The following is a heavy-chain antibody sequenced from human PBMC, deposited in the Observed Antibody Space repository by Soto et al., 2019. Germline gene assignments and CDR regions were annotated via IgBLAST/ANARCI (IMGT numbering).Heavy chain of an antibody. V-gene: IGHV1-69*01. CDR3: ERHLLDTWGSHYYYYYGMDV. CDR2: IIPIFGTA. J-gene: IGHJ6*02. D-gene: IGHD3-16*01. CDR1: GGTFSSYA. Sequence: QVHLVQSGAEVKKPGSSVKVACKASGGTFSSYAISWVRQAPGQGREWMGVIIPIFGTANYAQKFQGRVTITADESTSTASMELSSLRAEDTAVYYCERHLLDTWGSHYYYYYGMDVWGQGTTVTVSS.